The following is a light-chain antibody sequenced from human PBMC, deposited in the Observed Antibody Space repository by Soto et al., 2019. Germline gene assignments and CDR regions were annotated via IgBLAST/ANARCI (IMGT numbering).Light chain of an antibody. V-gene: IGKV3D-20*01. CDR1: QSVNSNN. CDR2: DVS. CDR3: QCYDNSPT. Sequence: EIVLTQSPATLSLSPGERATLSCGASQSVNSNNLAWYQQKPGLAPRLLIYDVSNRASGIPDRFSGSGSGTDFTLTISRLELVDFAVYYCQCYDNSPTFCPGPKADIK. J-gene: IGKJ1*01.